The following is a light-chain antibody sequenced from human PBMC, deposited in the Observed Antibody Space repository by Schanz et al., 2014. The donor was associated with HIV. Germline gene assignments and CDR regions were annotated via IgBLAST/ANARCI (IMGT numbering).Light chain of an antibody. Sequence: QSALTQPPSASGSPGQSITISCTGDSSDVGGYDYVSWYQQHPGKAPKLIIYDVTDRPSGVSFRFSGSKSGNTASLTISGLQSEDEAFYYCGSFTTSSTWVFGGGTKLTVL. CDR1: SSDVGGYDY. CDR3: GSFTTSSTWV. V-gene: IGLV2-14*03. CDR2: DVT. J-gene: IGLJ3*02.